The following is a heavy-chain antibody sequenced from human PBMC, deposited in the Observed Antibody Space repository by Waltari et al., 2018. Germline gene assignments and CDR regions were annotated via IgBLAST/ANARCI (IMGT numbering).Heavy chain of an antibody. J-gene: IGHJ6*02. CDR2: IYTSGST. D-gene: IGHD2-2*01. CDR3: ARGLGYCSSTSCYGMDV. CDR1: GGSISSYY. V-gene: IGHV4-4*07. Sequence: QVQLQESGPGLVKPSETLSLTCTVSGGSISSYYWSWIRQPAGKGLEWIGRIYTSGSTNYNPARKSRVTMSVDTSKNQFSLKLSSVTAADTAVYYCARGLGYCSSTSCYGMDVWGQGTTVTVSS.